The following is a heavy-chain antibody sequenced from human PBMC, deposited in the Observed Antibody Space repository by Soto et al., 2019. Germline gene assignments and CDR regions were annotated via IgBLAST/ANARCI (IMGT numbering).Heavy chain of an antibody. CDR1: GFTFSGYN. J-gene: IGHJ1*01. V-gene: IGHV3-48*04. CDR3: ARDSTSSSAS. Sequence: GGSLRLSCAASGFTFSGYNMNWVRQAPGKGLEWISCIKSDSSGTWYADSVKGRFTMSRDNAKNSLYLQMNTLIADYSAVYFCARDSTSSSASWRQRTLVPVSS. D-gene: IGHD6-6*01. CDR2: IKSDSSGT.